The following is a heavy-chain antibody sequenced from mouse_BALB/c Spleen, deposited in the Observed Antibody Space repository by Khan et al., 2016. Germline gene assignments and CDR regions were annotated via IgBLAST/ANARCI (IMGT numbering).Heavy chain of an antibody. Sequence: QVQLKESGPGLVAPSQSLSITCTVSGFSLTSYGVHWVRQPPGTGLEWLVVIWSDGRTTYNSALKSRLSISKDNSKSQVFLKMNNLQTDDTAMYYCARRDDGGGAMDYWGQGTSVTVSS. J-gene: IGHJ4*01. CDR1: GFSLTSYG. D-gene: IGHD2-3*01. CDR2: IWSDGRT. CDR3: ARRDDGGGAMDY. V-gene: IGHV2-6*02.